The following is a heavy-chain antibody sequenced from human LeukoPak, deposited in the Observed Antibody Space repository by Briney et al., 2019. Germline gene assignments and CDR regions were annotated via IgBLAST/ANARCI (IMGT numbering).Heavy chain of an antibody. CDR1: GYSISSGYY. V-gene: IGHV4-38-2*02. CDR2: IYHSGST. J-gene: IGHJ6*02. Sequence: SETLSLTCTVSGYSISSGYYWGWIRQPPGKGLEWIGSIYHSGSTYYNPSLKSRVTISVDTSKNQFSLRLSSVTAADTAVYYCARDAYDMRSGMDVWGQGTTVTVSS. CDR3: ARDAYDMRSGMDV. D-gene: IGHD3-9*01.